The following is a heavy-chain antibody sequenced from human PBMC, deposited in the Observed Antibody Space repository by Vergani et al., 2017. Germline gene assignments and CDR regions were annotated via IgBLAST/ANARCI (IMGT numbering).Heavy chain of an antibody. D-gene: IGHD5-12*01. Sequence: EVQLLESGGDLVQPGGSLRLSCAASGFTFNHYAMTWVRQAPGKGLEWVSGISGSGGSTYYAGSVQGRSTISRDSSKNTLYLQMNSLSAGDTAVYYCAKAKPRNSGYYYLYYYHALYVGGKGTTVTFSS. CDR1: GFTFNHYA. CDR3: AKAKPRNSGYYYLYYYHALYV. V-gene: IGHV3-23*01. CDR2: ISGSGGST. J-gene: IGHJ6*04.